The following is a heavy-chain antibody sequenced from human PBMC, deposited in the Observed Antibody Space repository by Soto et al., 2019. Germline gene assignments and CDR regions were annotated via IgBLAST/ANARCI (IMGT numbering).Heavy chain of an antibody. CDR1: GFNFDSYS. V-gene: IGHV3-48*01. Sequence: EAQLVESGGGLVQPGGSLRLACAASGFNFDSYSMSWVRQSPGGGLEWISYISSSGGTKYYADSVKGRFSISRDYAMNSLFLQMNSLRAEDTAVYYCRRDFSDFWSGFYLWGQGALVTVSS. CDR2: ISSSGGTK. J-gene: IGHJ4*02. D-gene: IGHD3-3*01. CDR3: RRDFSDFWSGFYL.